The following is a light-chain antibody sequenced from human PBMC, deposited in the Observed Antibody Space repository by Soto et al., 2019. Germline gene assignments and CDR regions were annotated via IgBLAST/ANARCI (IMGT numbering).Light chain of an antibody. Sequence: IQMTQSPSTLSASVGDRVTISCRASQSVGTWLVWYQQKPGRAPQLLIYDVSTLQSGVPTRFSGSGSGTEFTLTISSLQPDDFATYYCQQYNTFSQTFGQGTKVDSK. CDR3: QQYNTFSQT. CDR1: QSVGTW. V-gene: IGKV1-5*01. CDR2: DVS. J-gene: IGKJ1*01.